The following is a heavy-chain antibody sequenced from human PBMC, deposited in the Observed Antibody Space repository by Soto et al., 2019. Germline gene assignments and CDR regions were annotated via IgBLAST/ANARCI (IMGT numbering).Heavy chain of an antibody. Sequence: QVQLVESGGGVVQPGRSLRLSCAASGFTFSSYGMHWVRQAPGKGLEWVAVIWYDGSNKYYADSVKGRFTISRDNSKNTLYLQMNSLRAEDTAVYYCARDFQSRADIVLMVYAYLDYWGQGTLVTVSS. CDR2: IWYDGSNK. CDR3: ARDFQSRADIVLMVYAYLDY. J-gene: IGHJ4*02. D-gene: IGHD2-8*01. CDR1: GFTFSSYG. V-gene: IGHV3-33*01.